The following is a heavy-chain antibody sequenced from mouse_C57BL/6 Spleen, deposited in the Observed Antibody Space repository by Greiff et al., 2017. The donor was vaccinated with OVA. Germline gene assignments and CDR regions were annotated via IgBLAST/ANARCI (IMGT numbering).Heavy chain of an antibody. V-gene: IGHV1-69*01. CDR3: AIYSNYGY. CDR1: GYTFTSYW. D-gene: IGHD2-5*01. CDR2: IDPSDSYT. Sequence: QVHVKQPGAELVMPGASVKLSCKASGYTFTSYWMHWVKQRPGQGLEWIGEIDPSDSYTNYNQKFKGKSTLTVDKSSSTAYMQLSSLTSEDSAVYYCAIYSNYGYWGQGTTLTVSS. J-gene: IGHJ2*01.